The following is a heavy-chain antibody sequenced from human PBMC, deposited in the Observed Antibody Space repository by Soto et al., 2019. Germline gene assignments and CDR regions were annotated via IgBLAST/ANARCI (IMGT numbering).Heavy chain of an antibody. Sequence: GASVKVSCKASGYTFSSYYMHWVRQAPGQGLEWMGVINPSGGSTTYAQRFQGRVTVTQDTSTSTVYMELSSLSSADTAVYYCAAGGTRWLQSPFDYWGQGTLVTSPQ. CDR2: INPSGGST. D-gene: IGHD1-1*01. CDR1: GYTFSSYY. CDR3: AAGGTRWLQSPFDY. J-gene: IGHJ4*02. V-gene: IGHV1-46*03.